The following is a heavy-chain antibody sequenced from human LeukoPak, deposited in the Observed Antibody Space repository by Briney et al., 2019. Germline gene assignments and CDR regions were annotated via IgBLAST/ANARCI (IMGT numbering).Heavy chain of an antibody. J-gene: IGHJ4*02. CDR3: ARHSIAAAGYFDY. Sequence: SETLSLTCTVSGGSISSSSYYWGWIRQPPGKGLEWIGSIYYSGSTYYNPPLKSRVTISVDTSKNQFSLKLSSVTAADTAVYYCARHSIAAAGYFDYWGQGTLVTVSS. D-gene: IGHD6-13*01. V-gene: IGHV4-39*01. CDR1: GGSISSSSYY. CDR2: IYYSGST.